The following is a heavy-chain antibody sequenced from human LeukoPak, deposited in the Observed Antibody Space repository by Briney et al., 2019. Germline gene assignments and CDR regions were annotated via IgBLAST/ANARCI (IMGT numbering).Heavy chain of an antibody. CDR3: ARRLTQYDCFDP. CDR1: GDSVSSNSVT. CDR2: TYYRSTWYN. D-gene: IGHD2-2*01. Sequence: SQTLSLTCAISGDSVSSNSVTWNWIRQSPSRGLEWLGRTYYRSTWYNDYAVSVRDRITVNPDTSKNQFSLHPNSVTPEDTAVYYCARRLTQYDCFDPWGQGILVTVSS. J-gene: IGHJ5*02. V-gene: IGHV6-1*01.